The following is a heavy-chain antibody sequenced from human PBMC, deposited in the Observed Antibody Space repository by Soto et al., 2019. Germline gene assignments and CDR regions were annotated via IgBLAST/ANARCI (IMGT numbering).Heavy chain of an antibody. CDR3: ARGVLPSAYDILTGSMAYFDY. CDR1: GGTFSSYA. V-gene: IGHV1-69*13. J-gene: IGHJ4*02. CDR2: IIPIFGTA. D-gene: IGHD3-9*01. Sequence: ASVKVSCKASGGTFSSYAISWVRQDPGQGLEGMGGIIPIFGTANYAQRFQGRVTITADEATITAYMERSSLRSEDTAVYYCARGVLPSAYDILTGSMAYFDYWGQXTVVTLSS.